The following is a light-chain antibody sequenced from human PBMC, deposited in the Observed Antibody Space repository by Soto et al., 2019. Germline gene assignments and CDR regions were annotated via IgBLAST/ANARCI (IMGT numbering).Light chain of an antibody. CDR3: QQYDNIPRT. CDR2: DAS. J-gene: IGKJ2*01. CDR1: QHISKF. Sequence: DIQMTQSPSSLSASVGDRVTLTCRASQHISKFINWYQQKPGKAPKLLIYDASILETGVPSRFSGSGYGTDFTFTISSLQSDDIATYYCQQYDNIPRTFGQRTKVDIK. V-gene: IGKV1-33*01.